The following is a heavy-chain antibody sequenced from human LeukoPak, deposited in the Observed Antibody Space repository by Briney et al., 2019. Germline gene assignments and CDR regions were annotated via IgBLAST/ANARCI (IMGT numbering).Heavy chain of an antibody. CDR3: ARTRYYYNSRSYGAPYYFDY. D-gene: IGHD3-10*01. V-gene: IGHV4-59*04. CDR2: IYYSGST. Sequence: SETLSLTCTVSGGSISSYYWSWIRQPPGKGLEWIGYIYYSGSTYYNPSLKSRVTISVDTSKNQFSLKLSSVTAADTTVYYCARTRYYYNSRSYGAPYYFDYWGQGTLVTVSS. CDR1: GGSISSYY. J-gene: IGHJ4*02.